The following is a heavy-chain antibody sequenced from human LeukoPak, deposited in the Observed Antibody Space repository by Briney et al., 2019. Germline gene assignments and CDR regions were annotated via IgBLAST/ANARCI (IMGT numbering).Heavy chain of an antibody. CDR2: ITSSGSAR. J-gene: IGHJ6*02. V-gene: IGHV3-48*03. CDR3: ARGGCAAAGCGMDV. D-gene: IGHD6-13*01. CDR1: GFTFSSFE. Sequence: PGGSLELSCAASGFTFSSFEMNWVRQAPGKGLEWVSYITSSGSARYYADSVKGRFTISRDNAKNSLYLQMNSLRAEDTAVYYCARGGCAAAGCGMDVWGQGTTVTVSS.